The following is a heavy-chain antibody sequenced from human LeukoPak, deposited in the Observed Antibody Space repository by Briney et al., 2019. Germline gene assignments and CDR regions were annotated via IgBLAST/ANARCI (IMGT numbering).Heavy chain of an antibody. J-gene: IGHJ4*02. D-gene: IGHD1-1*01. V-gene: IGHV3-23*01. Sequence: GGSLRLFCAASGLTYTTYPIMGPREARGRGREWVSTINPGGITTYYADSVKGRFTISRDNSKNTVSLQMDSLRADDTAVYYCAKDRAGTPWADWGQGTLVTVSS. CDR2: INPGGITT. CDR1: GLTYTTYP. CDR3: AKDRAGTPWAD.